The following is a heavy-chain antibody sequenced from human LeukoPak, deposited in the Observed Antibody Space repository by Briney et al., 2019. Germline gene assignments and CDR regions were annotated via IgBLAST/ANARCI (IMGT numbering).Heavy chain of an antibody. J-gene: IGHJ5*02. V-gene: IGHV4-59*08. CDR1: GGSISSYY. D-gene: IGHD2-21*01. Sequence: SETLSITCTVSGGSISSYYWSWIRQPPGKGLEWIGYIYYSGSTNYNPSLKSRVTISVDTSKNQFSLKLSSVTAADTAVYYCARAYSLWFDPWGQGTLVTVSS. CDR3: ARAYSLWFDP. CDR2: IYYSGST.